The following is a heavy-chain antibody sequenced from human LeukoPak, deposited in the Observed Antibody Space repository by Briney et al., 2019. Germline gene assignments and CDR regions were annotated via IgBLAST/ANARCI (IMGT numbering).Heavy chain of an antibody. V-gene: IGHV3-23*01. CDR2: ISGSGGST. D-gene: IGHD3-16*01. CDR1: GFTFSSYA. CDR3: ARHPVWDNGH. Sequence: AGGSLRLSCAASGFTFSSYAMSWVRQAPGKGLEWVSAISGSGGSTYYADSVKGRFTISRDNSKNTLYLQMNSLRAEDTAVYYCARHPVWDNGHWGQGTLVTVSS. J-gene: IGHJ1*01.